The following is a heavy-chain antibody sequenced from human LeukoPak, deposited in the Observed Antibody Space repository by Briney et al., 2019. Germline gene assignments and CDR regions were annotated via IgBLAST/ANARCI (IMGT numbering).Heavy chain of an antibody. D-gene: IGHD3-10*01. CDR1: GGSISSGGYY. V-gene: IGHV4-31*03. CDR2: IYYSGST. Sequence: SQTLSLTCTVSGGSISSGGYYWSWIRQHPGKGLEWIGYIYYSGSTYYNPSLKSRVTRSVDTSKNQFSLKLSSVTAADTAVYYCAREYGSGSYIDYWGQGTLVTVSS. CDR3: AREYGSGSYIDY. J-gene: IGHJ4*02.